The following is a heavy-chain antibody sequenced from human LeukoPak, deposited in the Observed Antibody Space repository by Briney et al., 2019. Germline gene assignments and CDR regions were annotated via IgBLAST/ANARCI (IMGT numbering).Heavy chain of an antibody. D-gene: IGHD6-6*01. CDR1: GFTFTAYL. CDR2: IWYDGSNK. V-gene: IGHV3-33*08. J-gene: IGHJ4*02. CDR3: ARDRQLVLDY. Sequence: GRSLRLSCAASGFTFTAYLIHWVRQAPGKGLEWVAVIWYDGSNKYYADSVKGRFTISRDNSKDTLYLQMNSLRAEDTAVYYCARDRQLVLDYWGQGTLVTVSS.